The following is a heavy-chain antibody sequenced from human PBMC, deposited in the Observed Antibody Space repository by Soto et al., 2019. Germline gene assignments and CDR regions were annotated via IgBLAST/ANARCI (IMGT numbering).Heavy chain of an antibody. CDR3: ARDRITGTTFFDY. J-gene: IGHJ4*02. CDR1: GGSISSGDYY. V-gene: IGHV4-30-4*01. CDR2: IYYSGRT. D-gene: IGHD1-7*01. Sequence: SETLSLTCSVSGGSISSGDYYWSWTRHPPGKGLEWIGYIYYSGRTHYNPSLKSRVTISVDTSRNQFSLRLSSVTAADTAAYYCARDRITGTTFFDYWGQGTLVTVSS.